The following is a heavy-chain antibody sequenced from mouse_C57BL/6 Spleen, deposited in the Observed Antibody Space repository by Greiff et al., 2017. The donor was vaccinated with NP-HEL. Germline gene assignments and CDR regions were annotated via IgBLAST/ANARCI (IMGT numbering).Heavy chain of an antibody. CDR1: GFTFSNYW. CDR2: IRLKSDNYAT. CDR3: TGFRFAY. Sequence: EVQLQESGGGLVQPGGSMKLSCVASGFTFSNYWMNWVRQSPEQGLEWVAQIRLKSDNYATHYAESVKGRFTISRDDSKSSVYLQMNNLRAEDTGIYYCTGFRFAYWGQGTLVTVSA. V-gene: IGHV6-3*01. J-gene: IGHJ3*01.